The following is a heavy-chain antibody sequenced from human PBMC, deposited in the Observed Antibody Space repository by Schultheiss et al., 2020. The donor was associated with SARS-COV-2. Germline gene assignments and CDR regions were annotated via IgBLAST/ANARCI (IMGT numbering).Heavy chain of an antibody. Sequence: SQTLSLTCAVYGESFNGFSWTWIRQSPGKGLEWIGQVSHSGGTHYSPSLKRRVTISVDTSKSQFSLRLRSVTAADTAVYYCARGFVPYYYYYMDVWGKGTTVTV. V-gene: IGHV4-34*01. CDR3: ARGFVPYYYYYMDV. J-gene: IGHJ6*03. CDR1: GESFNGFS. D-gene: IGHD6-6*01. CDR2: VSHSGGT.